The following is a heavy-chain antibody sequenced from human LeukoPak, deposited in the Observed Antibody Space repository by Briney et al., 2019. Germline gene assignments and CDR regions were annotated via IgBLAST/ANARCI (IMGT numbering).Heavy chain of an antibody. D-gene: IGHD1-1*01. CDR1: GFTFSNYW. CDR3: ANWLFGYFDY. J-gene: IGHJ4*02. V-gene: IGHV3-7*03. Sequence: GGSLRLSCAASGFTFSNYWMSWVRQAPEKGLEWVANIKPDGSETYSVDSVKGRFTISRDNAKNSLYLQMNSLRAEDTAVYYCANWLFGYFDYWGQGTLVTVSS. CDR2: IKPDGSET.